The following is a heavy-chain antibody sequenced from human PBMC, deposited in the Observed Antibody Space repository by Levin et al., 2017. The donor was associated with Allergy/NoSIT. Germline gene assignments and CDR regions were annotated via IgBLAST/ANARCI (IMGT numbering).Heavy chain of an antibody. V-gene: IGHV4-34*01. CDR2: INHSGST. D-gene: IGHD5-18*01. J-gene: IGHJ6*03. CDR3: ARVGRYSYKVYYYMDV. CDR1: GGSFSGYY. Sequence: SETLSLTCAVYGGSFSGYYWSWIRQPPGKGLEWIGEINHSGSTNYNPSLKSRVTISVDTSKNQFSLKLSSVTAADTAVYYCARVGRYSYKVYYYMDVWGKGTTVTVSS.